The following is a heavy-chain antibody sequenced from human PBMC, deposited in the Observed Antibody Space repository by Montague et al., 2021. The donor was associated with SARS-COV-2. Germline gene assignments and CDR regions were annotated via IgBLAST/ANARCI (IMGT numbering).Heavy chain of an antibody. V-gene: IGHV4-30-2*01. CDR2: IHHSGNT. Sequence: TLSLTCAVSGGSVSSGGYSWFWIREPPGKGLEWIGHIHHSGNTYYNPSLKSRATISGDRPKNQFSLRVTSVSAADTAAYSCASYRDYGDYYWGQGILVTVSS. D-gene: IGHD4-17*01. J-gene: IGHJ4*02. CDR3: ASYRDYGDYY. CDR1: GGSVSSGGYS.